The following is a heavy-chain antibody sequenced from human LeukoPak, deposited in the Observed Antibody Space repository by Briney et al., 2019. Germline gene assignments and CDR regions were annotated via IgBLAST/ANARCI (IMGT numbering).Heavy chain of an antibody. CDR3: ARNASSGFFNA. D-gene: IGHD6-19*01. J-gene: IGHJ5*02. CDR2: IHHSGNI. CDR1: GSSLNDGYY. Sequence: PSETLSLTCTVSGSSLNDGYYWGWIRQSPGKGREWIGSIHHSGNIFESGSTHYNPSLRSPITVSADTSKNQFSLRLTSVTAADTAVYYCARNASSGFFNAWGQGTLVIVSS. V-gene: IGHV4-38-2*02.